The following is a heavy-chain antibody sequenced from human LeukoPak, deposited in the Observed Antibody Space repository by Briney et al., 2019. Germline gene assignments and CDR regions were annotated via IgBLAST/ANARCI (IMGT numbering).Heavy chain of an antibody. J-gene: IGHJ4*02. Sequence: GGSLRLSCAASGFTFSSYSMNWVRQAPGKGLEWVSYISSSSSTIYYADSVKGRFTISRDNAKNSLYLQMNSLRVEDTSVYYCARLRGYCSGGSCFPPDYWGQGTQVTVSS. CDR1: GFTFSSYS. CDR3: ARLRGYCSGGSCFPPDY. CDR2: ISSSSSTI. V-gene: IGHV3-48*04. D-gene: IGHD2-15*01.